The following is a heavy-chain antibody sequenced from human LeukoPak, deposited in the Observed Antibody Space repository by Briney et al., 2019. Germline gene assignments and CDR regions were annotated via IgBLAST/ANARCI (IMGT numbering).Heavy chain of an antibody. V-gene: IGHV4-31*03. CDR1: GGSISSGDSY. J-gene: IGHJ4*02. CDR2: IYYGGST. Sequence: SETLSLTCTVSGGSISSGDSYWSWIRQHPGKGLEWIGYIYYGGSTYYNPSLKSRITISLDTSKNQFSLNLSSVTAADTAVYFCARAPHYYGSNGYYSFDYWGQGTLVTVSS. CDR3: ARAPHYYGSNGYYSFDY. D-gene: IGHD3-22*01.